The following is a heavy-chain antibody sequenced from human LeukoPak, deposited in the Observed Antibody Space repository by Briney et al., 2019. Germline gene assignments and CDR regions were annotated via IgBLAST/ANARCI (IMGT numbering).Heavy chain of an antibody. V-gene: IGHV4-39*07. CDR3: AIVTSVRDAFDI. Sequence: SETLSLTCTVSGGSISSSSYYWGWIRQPPGKGLEWIGSIYYSGSTYYNPSLKSRVTISVDTSKNQFSLKLSPVTAADTAVYYCAIVTSVRDAFDIWGQGTMVTVSS. J-gene: IGHJ3*02. CDR2: IYYSGST. D-gene: IGHD3-16*02. CDR1: GGSISSSSYY.